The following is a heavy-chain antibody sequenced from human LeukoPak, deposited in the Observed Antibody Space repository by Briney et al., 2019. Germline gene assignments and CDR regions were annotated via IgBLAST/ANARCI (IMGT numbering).Heavy chain of an antibody. CDR3: ARFSTMLDF. Sequence: SETLSLTCTVSGGSISSYYWSWIRQPPGKGLEWIGYIYYSGSTNYNPSLKSRVTISVDKSNNQFSLKLNSVTAADTAVYYCARFSTMLDFWGRGTLVTVSS. CDR1: GGSISSYY. CDR2: IYYSGST. V-gene: IGHV4-59*01. J-gene: IGHJ4*02. D-gene: IGHD3-10*01.